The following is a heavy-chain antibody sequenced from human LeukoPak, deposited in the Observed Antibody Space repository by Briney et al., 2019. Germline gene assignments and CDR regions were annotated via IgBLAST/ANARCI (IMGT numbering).Heavy chain of an antibody. Sequence: SETLSLTCAVYGGSFSGYYWSWIRQPPGKGLEWIGEINHSGSTNYNPSLKSRVTISVDTSKNQFSLKLSSVTAADTAVYYCAPRGLAVADNWFDPWGQGTLVTVSS. D-gene: IGHD6-19*01. CDR2: INHSGST. V-gene: IGHV4-34*01. J-gene: IGHJ5*02. CDR3: APRGLAVADNWFDP. CDR1: GGSFSGYY.